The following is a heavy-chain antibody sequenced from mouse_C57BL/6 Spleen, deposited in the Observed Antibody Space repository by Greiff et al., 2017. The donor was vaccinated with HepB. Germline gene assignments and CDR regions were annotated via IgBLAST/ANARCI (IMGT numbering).Heavy chain of an antibody. J-gene: IGHJ1*03. V-gene: IGHV1-55*01. CDR1: GYTFTSYW. Sequence: VQLQQPGAELVKPGASVKMSCKASGYTFTSYWITWVKQRPGQGLEWIGDIYPGSGSTNYNEKFKSKATLTVDTSSSTAYMQLSSLTSEDSAVYYCARGDYAPWWYFDVWGTGTTVTVSS. D-gene: IGHD2-4*01. CDR2: IYPGSGST. CDR3: ARGDYAPWWYFDV.